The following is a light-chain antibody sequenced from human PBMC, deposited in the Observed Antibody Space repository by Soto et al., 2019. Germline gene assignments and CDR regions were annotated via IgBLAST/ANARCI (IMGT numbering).Light chain of an antibody. Sequence: QSALTQPASVSGSPGQSITISCTGTTSDVGSYNLVSWYQHHPDKAPKLIIFEVIKRPSGVSNRFSGSKSGNTASLTISGLQAEDEADYYCCSYGGSSSFVFCGGTKVTVL. J-gene: IGLJ3*02. V-gene: IGLV2-23*02. CDR2: EVI. CDR1: TSDVGSYNL. CDR3: CSYGGSSSFV.